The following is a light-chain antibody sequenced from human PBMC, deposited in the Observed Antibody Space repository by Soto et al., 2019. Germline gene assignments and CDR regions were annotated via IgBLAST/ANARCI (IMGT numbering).Light chain of an antibody. CDR2: DVS. J-gene: IGLJ2*01. CDR3: SSYTSSSTLKV. CDR1: SSDVGGYNY. Sequence: QSALTQPASVSGSPGQSITISCTGTSSDVGGYNYVSWYQQHPGKAPKIMIYDVSNRPSGVSNRFSGSKSGNTASLTISGLQAEDEADYYCSSYTSSSTLKVFGGWTKLTAL. V-gene: IGLV2-14*01.